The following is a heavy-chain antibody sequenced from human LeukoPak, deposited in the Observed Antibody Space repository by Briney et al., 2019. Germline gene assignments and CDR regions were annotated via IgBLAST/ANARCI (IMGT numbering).Heavy chain of an antibody. Sequence: SETLSLTCTVSGGSISSYYWSWIRQPPGKGLEWIGYIYYSGSTNYNPSLKSRVTISVDTSKNQFSLKLSSVTAADTAVYYCASSPYSSSSNYYYYYMDVWGKGTTVTVPS. CDR3: ASSPYSSSSNYYYYYMDV. CDR2: IYYSGST. V-gene: IGHV4-59*01. D-gene: IGHD6-6*01. CDR1: GGSISSYY. J-gene: IGHJ6*03.